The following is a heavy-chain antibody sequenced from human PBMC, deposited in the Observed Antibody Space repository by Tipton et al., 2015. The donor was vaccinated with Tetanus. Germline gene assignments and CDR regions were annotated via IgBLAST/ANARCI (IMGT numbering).Heavy chain of an antibody. CDR3: ARIGWLQQNKPAFDI. Sequence: GLVKPSETLSLTCTVSGGSISSYYWTWIRQPPGRGLEWIGYVHYSGSTNYSPSLRSRVTLSVDTSKNQFSLKLSSVTAADTAVYYCARIGWLQQNKPAFDIWGQGTVVTVPS. CDR2: VHYSGST. V-gene: IGHV4-59*01. D-gene: IGHD5-24*01. CDR1: GGSISSYY. J-gene: IGHJ3*02.